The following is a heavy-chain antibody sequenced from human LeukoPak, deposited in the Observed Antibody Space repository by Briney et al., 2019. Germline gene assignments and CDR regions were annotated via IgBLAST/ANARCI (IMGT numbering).Heavy chain of an antibody. D-gene: IGHD3-3*01. CDR2: INHSGST. Sequence: PSETPSLTCAVYGGSFSGYYWSWIRQPPGKGLEWIGEINHSGSTNYNPSLKSRVTISVDTSKNQFSLKLSSVTAADTAVYYCARLRITIFGVVSPTNSRVVWFDPWGQGTLVTVSS. V-gene: IGHV4-34*01. J-gene: IGHJ5*02. CDR1: GGSFSGYY. CDR3: ARLRITIFGVVSPTNSRVVWFDP.